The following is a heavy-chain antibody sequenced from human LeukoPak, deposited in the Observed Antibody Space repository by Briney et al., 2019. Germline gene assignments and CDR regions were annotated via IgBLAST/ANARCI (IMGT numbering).Heavy chain of an antibody. CDR1: GGSISSYY. D-gene: IGHD3-3*01. J-gene: IGHJ6*04. CDR2: IYYSGST. Sequence: SETLSLTCTVSGGSISSYYWSWIRQPPGKGLEWIGYIYYSGSTNYNPSPKSRVTISVDTSKNQFSLKLSSVTAADTAVYYCARAESGITIFGVAPAPDVWGKGTTVTVSS. CDR3: ARAESGITIFGVAPAPDV. V-gene: IGHV4-59*01.